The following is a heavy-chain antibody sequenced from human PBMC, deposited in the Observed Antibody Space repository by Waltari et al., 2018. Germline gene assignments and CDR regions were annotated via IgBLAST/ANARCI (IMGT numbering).Heavy chain of an antibody. CDR1: GLASSDYF. CDR3: AKGSGWTHWYFDL. J-gene: IGHJ2*01. D-gene: IGHD6-19*01. CDR2: ISTTSTYI. V-gene: IGHV3-21*02. Sequence: EVQLVESGGGLVKPGGSVRLSCTAAGLASSDYFMHWVRQAPGKGLDWVSTISTTSTYIYYGDSVKGRFTISRDNSKNTLYLQMNSLRAEDTAVYYCAKGSGWTHWYFDLWGRGTLVTVSS.